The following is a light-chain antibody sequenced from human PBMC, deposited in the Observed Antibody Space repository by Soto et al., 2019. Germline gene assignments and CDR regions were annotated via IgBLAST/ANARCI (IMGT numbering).Light chain of an antibody. CDR3: QQYNSYWT. CDR2: DAS. J-gene: IGKJ1*01. CDR1: QSISSW. Sequence: DIPMTQSPSTLSASIGDRVTITCRASQSISSWLAWDQQKPGKAPKVLIYDASNLESGVPSRFGGSGSGTEFTLTISSLQPDDFATYYCQQYNSYWTFGQGTKVEIK. V-gene: IGKV1-5*01.